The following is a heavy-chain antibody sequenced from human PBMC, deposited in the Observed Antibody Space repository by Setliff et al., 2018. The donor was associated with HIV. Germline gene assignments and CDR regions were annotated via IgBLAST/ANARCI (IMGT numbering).Heavy chain of an antibody. J-gene: IGHJ4*02. CDR2: IIPIFGTA. CDR1: GYTFSGNY. D-gene: IGHD4-17*01. CDR3: ARRIYGNNPYFDY. Sequence: ASVKVSCKASGYTFSGNYIHWVRQAPGQGLEWMGGIIPIFGTANYAQKFQGRVTITTDESTSTAYMELSSLRSEDTAIYYCARRIYGNNPYFDYWSQGTLVTVSS. V-gene: IGHV1-69*05.